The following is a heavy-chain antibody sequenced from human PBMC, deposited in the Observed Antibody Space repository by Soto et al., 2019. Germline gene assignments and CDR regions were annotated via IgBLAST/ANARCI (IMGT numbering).Heavy chain of an antibody. Sequence: QVQLVESGGGVVQPGRSLRLSCAASGFTFSSYGMHWVRQAPGKGLEWVAVIWYDGSNKYYADSVKGRFTISRDNSKNTLYLQMNSLRAEDTAVYYCARADPYKGLDYWGQGTLVTVSS. D-gene: IGHD1-1*01. CDR1: GFTFSSYG. V-gene: IGHV3-33*01. CDR3: ARADPYKGLDY. CDR2: IWYDGSNK. J-gene: IGHJ4*02.